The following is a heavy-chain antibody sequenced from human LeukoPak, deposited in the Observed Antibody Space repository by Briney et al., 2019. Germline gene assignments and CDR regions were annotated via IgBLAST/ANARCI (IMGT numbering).Heavy chain of an antibody. CDR2: ISYDGSNK. Sequence: GGSLRLSCAASGFIFSNYGMNWVRQAPGKGLEWVAVISYDGSNKYYADSVKGRFTISRDNSKNTLYLQMNSLRAEDTAVYYCARDLDGGPDIWGQGTMVTVSS. J-gene: IGHJ3*02. CDR1: GFIFSNYG. D-gene: IGHD3-16*01. V-gene: IGHV3-30*03. CDR3: ARDLDGGPDI.